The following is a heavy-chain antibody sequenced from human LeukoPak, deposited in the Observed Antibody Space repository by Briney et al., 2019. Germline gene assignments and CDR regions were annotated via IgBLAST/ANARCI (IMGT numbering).Heavy chain of an antibody. CDR3: ARAYSSSWLIRFDY. J-gene: IGHJ4*02. CDR2: IYNSGST. CDR1: GGSFSGYY. V-gene: IGHV4-59*01. D-gene: IGHD6-13*01. Sequence: PSETLSLTCAVYGGSFSGYYWSWIRQPPGKGLEWIGYIYNSGSTNYNPSLKSRVTISVDTSKNQLSLKLSSVTAADTAMYYCARAYSSSWLIRFDYWGQGTLVTVSS.